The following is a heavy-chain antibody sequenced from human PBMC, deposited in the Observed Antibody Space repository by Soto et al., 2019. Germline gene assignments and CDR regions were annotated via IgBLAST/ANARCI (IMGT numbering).Heavy chain of an antibody. Sequence: GGSLRLSCAGSGFTFSSYGMHWVRQAPGKGLEWVAVISYDGSDKYYGDSVKGRFTISRDDSKNTLYLQMNSLRVEDTAIYYCAKPAGYDYGWGSSGLDPWGQGTLVTVSS. V-gene: IGHV3-30*18. D-gene: IGHD3-16*01. CDR1: GFTFSSYG. CDR2: ISYDGSDK. J-gene: IGHJ5*02. CDR3: AKPAGYDYGWGSSGLDP.